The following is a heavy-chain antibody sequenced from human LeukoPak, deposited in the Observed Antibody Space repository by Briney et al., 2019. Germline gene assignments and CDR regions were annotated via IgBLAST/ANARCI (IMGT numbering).Heavy chain of an antibody. D-gene: IGHD3-22*01. CDR1: GGSISSYH. CDR3: ASSLYYDSSGYYAPFDY. J-gene: IGHJ4*02. CDR2: IYNSGST. V-gene: IGHV4-59*01. Sequence: SETLSLTCTVSGGSISSYHWNWIRQPPGKGLEWIGYIYNSGSTNYNPSLKSRVTISVDTSKNQFSLKLSSVTAADTAVYYCASSLYYDSSGYYAPFDYWGQGTLVTVSS.